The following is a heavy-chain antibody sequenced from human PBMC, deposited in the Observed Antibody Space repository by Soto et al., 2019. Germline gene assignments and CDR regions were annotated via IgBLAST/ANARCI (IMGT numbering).Heavy chain of an antibody. CDR2: INHSGST. D-gene: IGHD3-10*01. CDR1: GGSFSGYY. Sequence: SETLSLTCAVYGGSFSGYYWSWIRQPPGKGLEWIGEINHSGSTNYNPSLKSRVTISVDTSKNQFSLKLSSVTAADTAVYYCARVRGRRWLGELYRFDPWGQGTLVTVSS. V-gene: IGHV4-34*01. CDR3: ARVRGRRWLGELYRFDP. J-gene: IGHJ5*02.